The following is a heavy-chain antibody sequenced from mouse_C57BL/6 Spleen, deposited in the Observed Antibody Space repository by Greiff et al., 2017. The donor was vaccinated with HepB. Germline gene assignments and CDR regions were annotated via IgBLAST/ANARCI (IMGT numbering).Heavy chain of an antibody. CDR2: IHPNSGST. CDR3: AIYYEYEDGWYFDV. J-gene: IGHJ1*03. V-gene: IGHV1-64*01. CDR1: GYTFTSYW. D-gene: IGHD2-4*01. Sequence: VQLQQPGAELVKPGASVKLSCKASGYTFTSYWMHWVKQRPGQGLEWIGMIHPNSGSTNYNEKFKSKATLTVDKSSSTAYMQLSSLTSEDSAVYYCAIYYEYEDGWYFDVWGTGTTVTVSS.